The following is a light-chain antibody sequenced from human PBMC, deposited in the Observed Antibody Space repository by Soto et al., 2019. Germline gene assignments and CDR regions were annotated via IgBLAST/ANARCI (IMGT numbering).Light chain of an antibody. Sequence: ENVLTQSPGTLSLSPGERATLSCRASQSVNINYLAWYQQKPGQAPSLLIYGVSTMDTGIPDRFSGSGSGTDVSLTISRREPKDMAVYYCQQYGISPFTFGPGTKLDIK. J-gene: IGKJ3*01. CDR2: GVS. V-gene: IGKV3-20*01. CDR3: QQYGISPFT. CDR1: QSVNINY.